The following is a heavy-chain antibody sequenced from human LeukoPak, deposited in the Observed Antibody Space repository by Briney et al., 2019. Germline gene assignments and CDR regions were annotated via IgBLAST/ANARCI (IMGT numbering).Heavy chain of an antibody. CDR3: ARDLYIVVVTVIDPPGTVWFDP. CDR2: ISYDGSNK. CDR1: GFTFSSYA. Sequence: PGRSLRLSCAASGFTFSSYAMHWVRQAPGKGLEWVAVISYDGSNKYYADSVKGRFTISRDNSKNTLYLQMNSLRAEDTAVYYCARDLYIVVVTVIDPPGTVWFDPWGQGTLVTVSS. D-gene: IGHD2-21*02. J-gene: IGHJ5*02. V-gene: IGHV3-30*04.